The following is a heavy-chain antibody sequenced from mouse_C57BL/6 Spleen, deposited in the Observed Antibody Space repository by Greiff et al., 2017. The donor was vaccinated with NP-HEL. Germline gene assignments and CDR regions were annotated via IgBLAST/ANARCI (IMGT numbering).Heavy chain of an antibody. CDR1: GYTFTDHT. D-gene: IGHD2-1*01. Sequence: VQLQQSDAELVKPGASVKISCTASGYTFTDHTIHWMQQRPEQGLEWIGNINHGDGSTKYIEKFKGRVTLTGDKSYSTTYMQLNSLTSEDSAVYFCASSYDGSLRWGYYFDYWGQGTTLTVSS. J-gene: IGHJ2*01. V-gene: IGHV1-78*01. CDR2: INHGDGST. CDR3: ASSYDGSLRWGYYFDY.